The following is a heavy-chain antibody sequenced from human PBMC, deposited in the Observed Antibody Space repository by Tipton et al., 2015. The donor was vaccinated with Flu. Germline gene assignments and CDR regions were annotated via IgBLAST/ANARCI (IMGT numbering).Heavy chain of an antibody. Sequence: SLRLSCAASGFTFSSYSMNWIRQAPGKGLEWVSYISSSGSTIYYADSVKGRFTISRDNAKNSLYLQMNSLRAEDTAVYYCATNEESSSSWGEYAFDIWGQGTMVTVSS. J-gene: IGHJ3*02. D-gene: IGHD6-13*01. V-gene: IGHV3-48*04. CDR2: ISSSGSTI. CDR1: GFTFSSYS. CDR3: ATNEESSSSWGEYAFDI.